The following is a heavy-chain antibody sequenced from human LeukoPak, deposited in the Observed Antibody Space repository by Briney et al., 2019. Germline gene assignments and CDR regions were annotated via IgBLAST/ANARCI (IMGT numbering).Heavy chain of an antibody. J-gene: IGHJ4*02. CDR3: AKATGAGVVGANYIDY. CDR1: GFTFSSYG. Sequence: GGSLRLSCAASGFTFSSYGMNWVRQAPGKGLEWVAVISYDGSNKYYADSVKGRFTISRDNSKNTLYLQMNSLRAEDTAVYYCAKATGAGVVGANYIDYWGQGTLVTVSS. CDR2: ISYDGSNK. V-gene: IGHV3-30*18. D-gene: IGHD1-26*01.